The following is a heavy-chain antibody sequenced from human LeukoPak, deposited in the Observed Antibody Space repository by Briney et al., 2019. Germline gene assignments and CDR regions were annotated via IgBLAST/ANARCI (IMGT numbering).Heavy chain of an antibody. CDR2: INSDGSIT. V-gene: IGHV3-74*01. CDR1: GLTFSSDW. CDR3: LRGFPGRHDYWDY. Sequence: PGGSLRLSCVASGLTFSSDWMLWVRQAPGKGLVWLSHINSDGSITTYADSVRGRFTISRDNAKNSLYLQMNSLRVEDTALYYCLRGFPGRHDYWDYWGQGTLVTVSS. D-gene: IGHD3/OR15-3a*01. J-gene: IGHJ4*02.